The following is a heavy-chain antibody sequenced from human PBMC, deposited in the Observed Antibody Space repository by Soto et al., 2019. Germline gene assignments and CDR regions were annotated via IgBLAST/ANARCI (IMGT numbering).Heavy chain of an antibody. J-gene: IGHJ6*02. CDR1: GGSISSSSYY. CDR2: IYYSGST. Sequence: KPSETLSLTCTVSGGSISSSSYYWGWIRQPPGKGLEWIGSIYYSGSTYYNPSLKSRVTISVDTSKNQFSLKLSSVTAADTAVYYCARRGGSFYYYYYGMDVWGQGTTVTVSS. D-gene: IGHD1-26*01. CDR3: ARRGGSFYYYYYGMDV. V-gene: IGHV4-39*01.